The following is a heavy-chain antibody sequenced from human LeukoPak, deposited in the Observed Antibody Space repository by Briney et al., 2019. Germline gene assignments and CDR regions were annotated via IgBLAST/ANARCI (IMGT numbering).Heavy chain of an antibody. CDR1: GFTFNSYG. CDR2: VRSDGGSE. J-gene: IGHJ6*03. Sequence: GGSLRLSCATSGFTFNSYGMNWVRQAPGKGLEWVAFVRSDGGSEYYADSVKGRFSISRDNSKNSLYLQMNSLRAEDTAVYYCARVLRFLEPYASMDVWGKGTTVTVSS. V-gene: IGHV3-30*02. D-gene: IGHD3-3*01. CDR3: ARVLRFLEPYASMDV.